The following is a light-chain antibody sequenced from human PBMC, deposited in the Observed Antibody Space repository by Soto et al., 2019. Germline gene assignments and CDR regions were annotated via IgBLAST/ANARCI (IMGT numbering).Light chain of an antibody. Sequence: QSALTQPPSASGSPGQSVAISCTGTSSDVGGYNYVSWYQQHPGKAPKLIIYRVINRPSGISDRFSGSKSGNSASLSISGLQPEDEASYFCGSYTSATTWVFGGGTKLTVL. J-gene: IGLJ3*02. CDR3: GSYTSATTWV. CDR1: SSDVGGYNY. V-gene: IGLV2-14*01. CDR2: RVI.